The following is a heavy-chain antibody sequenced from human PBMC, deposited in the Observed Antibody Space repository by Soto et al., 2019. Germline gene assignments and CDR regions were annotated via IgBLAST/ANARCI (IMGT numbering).Heavy chain of an antibody. Sequence: VQLVESGGGLIQPGGSLRLSCAASEFRVSNNYMNCVRQAPGKGLEWVPLIYSYGGTSYADSVKGRFTIARDSSKNTLYLQMNSLRVEDTAVYYCARKTYSGGSGGFWGQGTLVTVSS. D-gene: IGHD2-15*01. V-gene: IGHV3-53*01. CDR3: ARKTYSGGSGGF. CDR2: IYSYGGT. J-gene: IGHJ4*02. CDR1: EFRVSNNY.